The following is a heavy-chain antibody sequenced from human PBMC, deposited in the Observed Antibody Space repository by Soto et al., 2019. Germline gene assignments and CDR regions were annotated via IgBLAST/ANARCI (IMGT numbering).Heavy chain of an antibody. Sequence: QVQLVESGGGVVQPGRSLRLSCAASGFTFSSYAMHWVRQAPGKGLEWVAVISYDGSNKYYADSVKGRFTISRDNSKNTLYLQMNSLRDEDTAVYYCARDPQGRYYYDSSGYSVDYGMDVWGQGTTVTVSS. D-gene: IGHD3-22*01. CDR2: ISYDGSNK. J-gene: IGHJ6*02. V-gene: IGHV3-30-3*01. CDR3: ARDPQGRYYYDSSGYSVDYGMDV. CDR1: GFTFSSYA.